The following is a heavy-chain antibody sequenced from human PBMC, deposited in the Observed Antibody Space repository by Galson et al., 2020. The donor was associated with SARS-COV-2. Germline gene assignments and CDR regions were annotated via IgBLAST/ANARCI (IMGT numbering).Heavy chain of an antibody. D-gene: IGHD3-3*01. V-gene: IGHV3-53*01. J-gene: IGHJ4*02. CDR1: GFIVTNTY. CDR2: IYPGGTT. CDR3: VRSVGHVSPLWRD. Sequence: GESLKISCAVSGFIVTNTYMSWVRQAPGKGPEWVAVIYPGGTTYYADSVKDRFTISRDHSKNTLYLQMSSLRTEDTVVYCCVRSVGHVSPLWRDWGPGILVTVSS.